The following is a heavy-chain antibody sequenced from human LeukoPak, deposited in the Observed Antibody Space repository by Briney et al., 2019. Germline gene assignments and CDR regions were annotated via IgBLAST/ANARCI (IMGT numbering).Heavy chain of an antibody. Sequence: SQTLSLTCAISGDSVSSNSAAWNWIRQSPSRGLEWLGRTYYRSKWYNDYAVSVKSRITINPDTSKNQFSLQLNSVTPEDTAVYYCARGDYCSSPSCYSDSFDIWGQGTMVTVSS. V-gene: IGHV6-1*01. CDR1: GDSVSSNSAA. CDR2: TYYRSKWYN. J-gene: IGHJ3*02. D-gene: IGHD2-2*01. CDR3: ARGDYCSSPSCYSDSFDI.